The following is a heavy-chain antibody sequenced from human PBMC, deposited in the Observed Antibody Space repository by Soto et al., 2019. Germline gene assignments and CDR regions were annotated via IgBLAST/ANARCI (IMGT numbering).Heavy chain of an antibody. CDR1: GFTFSSYA. V-gene: IGHV3-30-3*01. Sequence: QVQLVESGGGVVQPGRSLRLSCAASGFTFSSYAMHWVRQAPGKGLEWVAVISYDGSNKYYADSVKGRFTISRDNSKNTLYLQMNSLRAEDTAVYYCASDKALKWELLHDYWGQGTLVTVSS. J-gene: IGHJ4*02. CDR3: ASDKALKWELLHDY. CDR2: ISYDGSNK. D-gene: IGHD1-26*01.